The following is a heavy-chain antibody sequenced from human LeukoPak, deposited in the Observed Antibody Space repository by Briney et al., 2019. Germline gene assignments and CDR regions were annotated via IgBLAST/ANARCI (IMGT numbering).Heavy chain of an antibody. J-gene: IGHJ4*02. CDR1: GYTFTSYG. CDR2: INAYNGNT. CDR3: ARARDYGDYYFDY. D-gene: IGHD4-17*01. V-gene: IGHV1-18*01. Sequence: GASVKVSCKASGYTFTSYGVSWVRQAPGQGLEWMGWINAYNGNTNYAQKLQGRVTMTTDTSTSTPYMELRSLTSDDTAVYYCARARDYGDYYFDYWGQGTLVTVSS.